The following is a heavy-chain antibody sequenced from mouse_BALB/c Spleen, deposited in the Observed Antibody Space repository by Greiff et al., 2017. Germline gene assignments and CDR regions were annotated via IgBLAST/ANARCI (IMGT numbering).Heavy chain of an antibody. CDR3: ARRDGNYFDV. CDR1: GYTFTSYW. V-gene: IGHV1S81*02. J-gene: IGHJ1*01. D-gene: IGHD2-1*01. CDR2: INPSNGRT. Sequence: QVQLQQPGAELVKPGASVKLSCKASGYTFTSYWMHWVKQRPGQGLEWIGEINPSNGRTNYNEKFKSKATLTVDKSSSTAYMQLSSLTSEDSAVYYCARRDGNYFDVWGAGTTVTVSS.